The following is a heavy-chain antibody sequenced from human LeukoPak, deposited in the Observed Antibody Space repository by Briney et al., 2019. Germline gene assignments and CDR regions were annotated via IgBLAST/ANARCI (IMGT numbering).Heavy chain of an antibody. Sequence: GGSLRLSCAASGFTFSTYAMTWVRQAPGKGLEWISAISGSGSSTYYADSVKGRFTISRDNSKNTLYLQMNSLRAEDTAVYYCAKPAGYCSGGTCYSAWYFDLWGRGTLVTVSS. D-gene: IGHD2-15*01. CDR1: GFTFSTYA. CDR3: AKPAGYCSGGTCYSAWYFDL. CDR2: ISGSGSST. V-gene: IGHV3-23*01. J-gene: IGHJ2*01.